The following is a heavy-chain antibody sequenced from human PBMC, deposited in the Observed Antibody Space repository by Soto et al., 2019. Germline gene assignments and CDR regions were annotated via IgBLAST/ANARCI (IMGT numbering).Heavy chain of an antibody. J-gene: IGHJ6*02. CDR2: IYSGGST. V-gene: IGHV3-53*01. Sequence: EVQLVESGGGLIQPGGSLRLSCAASGFTVSSNYMSWVRQAPGKGLEWVSVIYSGGSTYYADSVKGRFTISRDNSKTTRYLQMNSLRAEDTAVYYCASDEEMPTPYYGMDVWGQGTTVPVSS. CDR3: ASDEEMPTPYYGMDV. CDR1: GFTVSSNY. D-gene: IGHD2-2*01.